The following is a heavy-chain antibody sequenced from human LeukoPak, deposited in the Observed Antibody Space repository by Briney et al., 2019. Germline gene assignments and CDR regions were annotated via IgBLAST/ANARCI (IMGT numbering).Heavy chain of an antibody. CDR3: ARVSDYDILTGYYRGGWFDP. V-gene: IGHV1-69*13. Sequence: SVKVSCKASGGTFSSYAISWVRQAPGQGLEWMGGIIPIFGTANYAQKFQGRVTITADESTSTAYMELSSLRSEDTAVYYCARVSDYDILTGYYRGGWFDPWGQGTLVTVSS. D-gene: IGHD3-9*01. CDR1: GGTFSSYA. J-gene: IGHJ5*02. CDR2: IIPIFGTA.